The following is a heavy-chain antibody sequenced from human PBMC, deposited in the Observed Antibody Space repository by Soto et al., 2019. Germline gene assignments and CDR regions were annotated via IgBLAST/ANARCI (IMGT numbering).Heavy chain of an antibody. CDR1: GGSISSGGFY. V-gene: IGHV4-31*03. CDR2: IYFSGST. Sequence: SETLSLTCTVSGGSISSGGFYCSWIRQHPGKGLECIWYIYFSGSTYYIPSLKSRVTISLDTSKNQFSLKLSSVTAADTAVYYCARDPFYYDSSGYPTSNYGMDVWGQGTTVTVSS. J-gene: IGHJ6*02. CDR3: ARDPFYYDSSGYPTSNYGMDV. D-gene: IGHD3-22*01.